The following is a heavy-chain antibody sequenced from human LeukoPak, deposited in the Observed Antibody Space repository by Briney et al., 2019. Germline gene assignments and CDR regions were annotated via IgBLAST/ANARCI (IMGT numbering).Heavy chain of an antibody. Sequence: GGSLRLSCAASGLTFDDYAMHWVRQAPGKGLEWVSLISGDGGSTYYADSVKGRFTISRDNAKNSLYLQMNSLRAEDTAVYYCARGDSSSWHKYYYYGMDVWGQGTTVTVSS. D-gene: IGHD6-13*01. CDR2: ISGDGGST. CDR1: GLTFDDYA. CDR3: ARGDSSSWHKYYYYGMDV. V-gene: IGHV3-43*02. J-gene: IGHJ6*02.